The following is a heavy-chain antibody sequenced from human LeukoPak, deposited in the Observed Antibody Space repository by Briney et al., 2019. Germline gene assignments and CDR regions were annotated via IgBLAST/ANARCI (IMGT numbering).Heavy chain of an antibody. CDR3: AKTVGTDAFWRGVLDY. CDR1: GFIFSNYA. V-gene: IGHV3-23*01. CDR2: ISGSGVDT. J-gene: IGHJ4*02. Sequence: GGSLRLSCAASGFIFSNYAMSWVRHAPGKGLEWLSAISGSGVDTYYTDSVKGRFTISRDNSKNTLFVQMNSLRDDDTAVYYCAKTVGTDAFWRGVLDYWGQGTLVTASS. D-gene: IGHD3-3*01.